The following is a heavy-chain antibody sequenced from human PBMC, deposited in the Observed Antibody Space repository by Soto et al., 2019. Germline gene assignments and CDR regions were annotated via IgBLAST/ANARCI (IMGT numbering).Heavy chain of an antibody. V-gene: IGHV1-18*01. CDR2: ISAYNGNT. CDR1: GYTFSSYG. CDR3: ARETPADYYYYYMDV. J-gene: IGHJ6*03. Sequence: ASVKVSCKASGYTFSSYGISWVRQAPGQGLEWMGWISAYNGNTNYAQKLQGRVTMTTDTSTSTAYMELRSLRSDDTAVCYCARETPADYYYYYMDVWGKGTTVTVSS.